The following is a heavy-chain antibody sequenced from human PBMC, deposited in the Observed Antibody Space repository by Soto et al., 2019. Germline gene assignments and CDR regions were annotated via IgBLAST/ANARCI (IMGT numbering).Heavy chain of an antibody. D-gene: IGHD3-10*01. Sequence: LRLSCAASGFIVSGNYMSWVRQAPGKGLEWVSVIYRGGSTYYADSVKGRFTISRDNSKNTLYLQMNSLRADDTAVYYCARGPYYGPAYGMDVWGQGTTVTVSS. CDR2: IYRGGST. CDR3: ARGPYYGPAYGMDV. J-gene: IGHJ6*02. V-gene: IGHV3-53*01. CDR1: GFIVSGNY.